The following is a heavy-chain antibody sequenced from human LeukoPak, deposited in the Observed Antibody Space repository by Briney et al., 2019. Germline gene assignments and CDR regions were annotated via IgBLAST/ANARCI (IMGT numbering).Heavy chain of an antibody. CDR2: IYSGGST. D-gene: IGHD3-9*01. CDR1: GFTVSSNY. V-gene: IGHV3-66*01. CDR3: ARGEAYYDILTGYSDY. J-gene: IGHJ4*02. Sequence: GGSLRLSCAASGFTVSSNYMSWVRQAPGKGLEWVSVIYSGGSTYYADSVKGRFTISRDNSKNTLYLQMNSLRAEDTAVYYCARGEAYYDILTGYSDYWGQGALVTVSS.